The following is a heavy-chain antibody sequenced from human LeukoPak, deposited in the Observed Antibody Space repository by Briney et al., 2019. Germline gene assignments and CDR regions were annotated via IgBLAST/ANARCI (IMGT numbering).Heavy chain of an antibody. CDR3: ARDRRYCSSTSCRSLDY. J-gene: IGHJ4*02. CDR2: ISSSSSYI. D-gene: IGHD2-2*01. V-gene: IGHV3-21*01. CDR1: GFTFSNYA. Sequence: SGGSLRLSCAASGFTFSNYAIHWVRQAPGKGLEWVSSISSSSSYIYYADSVKGRFTISRDNAKNSLYLQMNSLRAEDTAVYYCARDRRYCSSTSCRSLDYWGQGTLVTVSS.